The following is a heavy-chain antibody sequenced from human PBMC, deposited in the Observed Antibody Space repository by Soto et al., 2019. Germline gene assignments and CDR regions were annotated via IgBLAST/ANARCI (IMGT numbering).Heavy chain of an antibody. Sequence: SETLSLTCAVYGGSFSGYYWSWIRQPPGKGLEWIGEINHSGSTNYNPSLKSRVTISVDTSKNQFSLKLSSVTAADTAVYYCARGYRIAVAGTQYFQHWGQGTLVTVSS. CDR3: ARGYRIAVAGTQYFQH. D-gene: IGHD6-19*01. CDR2: INHSGST. J-gene: IGHJ1*01. V-gene: IGHV4-34*01. CDR1: GGSFSGYY.